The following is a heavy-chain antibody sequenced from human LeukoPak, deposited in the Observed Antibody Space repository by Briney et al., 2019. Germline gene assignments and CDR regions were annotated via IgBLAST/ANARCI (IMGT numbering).Heavy chain of an antibody. CDR1: GFTFSDYY. Sequence: PRGSLRLSCAASGFTFSDYYMSWIRQAPGKGLEWVSYISSSGSTIYYADSVKGRFTISRDNAKNSLYLQMNSLRAEDTAVYYYARDRSSGWYRYYFDYWGQGTLVTVSS. V-gene: IGHV3-11*04. J-gene: IGHJ4*02. CDR3: ARDRSSGWYRYYFDY. CDR2: ISSSGSTI. D-gene: IGHD6-19*01.